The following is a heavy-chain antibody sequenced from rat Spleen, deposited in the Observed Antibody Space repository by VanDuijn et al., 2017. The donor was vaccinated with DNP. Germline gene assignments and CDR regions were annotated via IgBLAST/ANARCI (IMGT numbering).Heavy chain of an antibody. D-gene: IGHD1-2*01. CDR1: GFSLTSYN. CDR2: IWNTGGT. CDR3: ARDDYSSGADA. J-gene: IGHJ4*01. Sequence: QVQLKESGPGLVQPSQTLSLTCTVAGFSLTSYNVHWVRQPPGKGLEWMGVIWNTGGTRYNSALKSRLSISKDTSKSQVFLKMNSLQTEDTATYYCARDDYSSGADAWGQGTSVTVSS. V-gene: IGHV2-41*01.